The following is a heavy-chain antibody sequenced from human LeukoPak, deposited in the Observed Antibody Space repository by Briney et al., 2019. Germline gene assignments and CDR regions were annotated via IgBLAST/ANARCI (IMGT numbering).Heavy chain of an antibody. CDR1: GGSISSTNYY. CDR2: IYYSGST. CDR3: ARNGRYFDPFGY. V-gene: IGHV4-39*07. D-gene: IGHD3-9*01. J-gene: IGHJ4*02. Sequence: SETLSLTCTVSGGSISSTNYYWGWIRQPPGKGLEWIGSIYYSGSTYYNPSLKSRVTISVDTSKNQFSLKLSSVTASDTAVYYCARNGRYFDPFGYWGQGTLGTVSS.